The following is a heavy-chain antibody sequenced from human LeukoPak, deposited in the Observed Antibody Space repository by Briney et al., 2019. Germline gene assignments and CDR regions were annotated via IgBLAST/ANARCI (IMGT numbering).Heavy chain of an antibody. D-gene: IGHD5-18*01. J-gene: IGHJ4*02. CDR3: ARDPRSASGYSYGFFDY. Sequence: VASVKVSCKASGYTFTNYGITWVRQAPGQGLEWMGRIIPILGIANYAQKFQGRVTITADKSTSTAYMELSSLRSEDTAVYYCARDPRSASGYSYGFFDYWGQGTLVTVSS. CDR2: IIPILGIA. V-gene: IGHV1-69*04. CDR1: GYTFTNYG.